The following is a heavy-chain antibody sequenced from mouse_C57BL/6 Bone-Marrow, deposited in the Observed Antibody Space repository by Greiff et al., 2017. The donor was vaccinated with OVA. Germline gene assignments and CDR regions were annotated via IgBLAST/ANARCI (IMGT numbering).Heavy chain of an antibody. CDR2: ISSGSSTI. D-gene: IGHD4-1*01. J-gene: IGHJ4*01. CDR3: ARTGFYAMDY. Sequence: DVKLVESGGGLVKPGGSLKLSCAASGFTFSDYGMHWVRQAPEKGLEWVAYISSGSSTIYYADTVKGRFTISRDNAKNTLFLQMTSLRSEDTAMYYCARTGFYAMDYWGQGTSVTVSS. CDR1: GFTFSDYG. V-gene: IGHV5-17*01.